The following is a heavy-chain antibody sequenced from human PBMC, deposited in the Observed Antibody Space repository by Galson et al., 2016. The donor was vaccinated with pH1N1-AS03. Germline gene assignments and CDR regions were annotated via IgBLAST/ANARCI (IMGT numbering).Heavy chain of an antibody. Sequence: SLRLSCADSGFTFRSYAMHWVRQAPGKGLEYVSAISGNGYSTYYANSVKGRFTISRDNSKSTLFLQMGSLRPEDRTVYYCARGPVSYSNYWFPPPDYWGQGTLVTVAS. CDR3: ARGPVSYSNYWFPPPDY. V-gene: IGHV3-64*01. CDR2: ISGNGYST. D-gene: IGHD6-13*01. CDR1: GFTFRSYA. J-gene: IGHJ4*02.